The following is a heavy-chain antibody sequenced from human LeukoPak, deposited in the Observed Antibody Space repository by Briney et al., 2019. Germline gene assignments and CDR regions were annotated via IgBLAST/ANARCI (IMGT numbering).Heavy chain of an antibody. CDR3: ARARASGRSGFDY. V-gene: IGHV3-48*02. CDR2: ISSSSSTI. J-gene: IGHJ4*02. Sequence: GGSLRLSCAASGLTVSSYSMNWVRQAPGKGLEWVSYISSSSSTIYYADSVKGRFTISRDNAKNSLYLQMNSLRDEDTAVYYCARARASGRSGFDYWGQGTLVTVSS. CDR1: GLTVSSYS. D-gene: IGHD2-15*01.